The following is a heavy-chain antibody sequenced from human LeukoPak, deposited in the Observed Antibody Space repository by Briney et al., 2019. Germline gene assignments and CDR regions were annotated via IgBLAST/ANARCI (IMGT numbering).Heavy chain of an antibody. V-gene: IGHV4-61*02. J-gene: IGHJ4*02. D-gene: IGHD6-13*01. CDR1: AGSISSGSHY. Sequence: SETLSLTCTVSAGSISSGSHYWTWIRQPAGKGLEWIGRIYTTGSTNYNPSLKSRVTISVDTSKNQFSLKLSSVTAADTAVYYCARVYGSSWERFDYWGQGTLVTVSS. CDR3: ARVYGSSWERFDY. CDR2: IYTTGST.